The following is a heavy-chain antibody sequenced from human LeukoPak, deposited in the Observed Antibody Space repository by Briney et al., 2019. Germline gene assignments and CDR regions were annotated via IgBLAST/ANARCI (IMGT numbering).Heavy chain of an antibody. CDR2: IYSCGST. D-gene: IGHD5-12*01. Sequence: GGSLRLSCAASGFTVSSNYMSWVRQAPGKGLEWVSVIYSCGSTYYADSVRGRFTISRDNSKNTLYLQMNSLRAEDTAVYYCAKDGDDSGYDYMWADYYFDYWGQGTLVTVSS. J-gene: IGHJ4*02. CDR3: AKDGDDSGYDYMWADYYFDY. V-gene: IGHV3-66*03. CDR1: GFTVSSNY.